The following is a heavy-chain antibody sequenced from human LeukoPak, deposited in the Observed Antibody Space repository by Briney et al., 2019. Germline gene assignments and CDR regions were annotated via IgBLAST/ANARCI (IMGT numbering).Heavy chain of an antibody. J-gene: IGHJ4*02. V-gene: IGHV7-4-1*02. CDR1: GYTFTSYY. CDR3: ARDQVAAAGNFDY. Sequence: GASVKVSCKASGYTFTSYYMHWVRQAPGQGLEWMGWINTNTGNPTYAQGFTGRFVFSLDTSVSTAYLQISGLKAEDTAVYYCARDQVAAAGNFDYWGQGTLVTVSS. CDR2: INTNTGNP. D-gene: IGHD6-13*01.